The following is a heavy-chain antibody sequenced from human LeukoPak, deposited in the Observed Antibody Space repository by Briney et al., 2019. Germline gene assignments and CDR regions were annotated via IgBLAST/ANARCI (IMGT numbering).Heavy chain of an antibody. D-gene: IGHD3-9*01. CDR3: ARSAYYGDLTGHLDS. Sequence: SETLSLTCAVSGGSISSSNWWSWVRQPPGKGLEWIGEIYHSGSTNYNPSLKSRVTVSIDKSKNQFSLTLTSVTAADTAVYYCARSAYYGDLTGHLDSWGQGTLVTVSS. CDR2: IYHSGST. CDR1: GGSISSSNW. V-gene: IGHV4-4*02. J-gene: IGHJ4*02.